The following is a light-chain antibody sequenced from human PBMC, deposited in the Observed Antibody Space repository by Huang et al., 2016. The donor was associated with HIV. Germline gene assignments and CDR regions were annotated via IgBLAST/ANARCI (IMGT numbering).Light chain of an antibody. CDR2: SAS. CDR3: QKYNSAPIT. V-gene: IGKV1-27*01. Sequence: DIQMTQSPSSLSASVGDSVTITCRASQDIDNYLAWYQQKPGKVTKLLIFSASALKSVVPPRFSGSGSGTHFSLNISSLQHEDVATYYCQKYNSAPITFGQGTRLEI. CDR1: QDIDNY. J-gene: IGKJ5*01.